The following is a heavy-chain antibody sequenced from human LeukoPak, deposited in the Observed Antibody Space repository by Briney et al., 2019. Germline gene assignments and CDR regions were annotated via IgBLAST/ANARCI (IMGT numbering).Heavy chain of an antibody. CDR3: TTPGDTIYDAFDI. CDR2: IRSKGNNYAT. V-gene: IGHV3-73*01. J-gene: IGHJ3*02. CDR1: GFTFSGSA. Sequence: GGSLILSCAASGFTFSGSAMHWVCQAPGKGLEWVGRIRSKGNNYATAYAASVKGRFTISRDDSKNTAYLQMNSLKTEDTAVYYCTTPGDTIYDAFDIWGQGTMVTVSS. D-gene: IGHD3-3*01.